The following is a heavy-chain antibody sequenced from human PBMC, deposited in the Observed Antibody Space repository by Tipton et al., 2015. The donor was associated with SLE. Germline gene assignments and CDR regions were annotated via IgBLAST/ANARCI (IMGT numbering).Heavy chain of an antibody. CDR3: VRGRYYGSSGYPGY. J-gene: IGHJ4*02. Sequence: SLRLSCAASGFTFSSYEMNWARQAPGKGLEWVSYISSSGSTIYYADSVKGRFTISRDNAKNSLYLQMNSLRAEDTAVYYCVRGRYYGSSGYPGYWGQGTLVTVSS. CDR2: ISSSGSTI. V-gene: IGHV3-48*03. CDR1: GFTFSSYE. D-gene: IGHD3-22*01.